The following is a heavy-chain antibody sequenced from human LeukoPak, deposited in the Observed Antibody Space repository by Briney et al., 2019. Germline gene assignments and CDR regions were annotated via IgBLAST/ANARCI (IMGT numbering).Heavy chain of an antibody. D-gene: IGHD6-19*01. Sequence: GGSLRLSCAASRFTFSSYWMSWVRQAPGKGLEWVANIKQDGSEKYYVDSVKGRFTISRDNAKNSLYLQMNSLRAEDTAVYYCARDCPKQWLSSDYWGQGTLVTVSS. V-gene: IGHV3-7*03. CDR3: ARDCPKQWLSSDY. CDR2: IKQDGSEK. J-gene: IGHJ4*02. CDR1: RFTFSSYW.